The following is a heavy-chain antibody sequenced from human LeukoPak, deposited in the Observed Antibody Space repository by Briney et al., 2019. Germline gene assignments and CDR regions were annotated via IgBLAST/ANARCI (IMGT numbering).Heavy chain of an antibody. V-gene: IGHV3-23*01. D-gene: IGHD3-22*01. Sequence: GGSLRLSCAASGSTFSSYAMSWVRQAPGKGLERVSAISGSGGSTYYADSVKGRFTISRDNSKNTLYLRMNSLRAEDTAVYYCAKVPGYYYDSSGYLFDYWGQGTLVTVSS. J-gene: IGHJ4*02. CDR1: GSTFSSYA. CDR3: AKVPGYYYDSSGYLFDY. CDR2: ISGSGGST.